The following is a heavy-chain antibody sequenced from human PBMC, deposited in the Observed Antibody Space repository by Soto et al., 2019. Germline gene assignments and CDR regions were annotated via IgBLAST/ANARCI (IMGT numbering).Heavy chain of an antibody. D-gene: IGHD3-16*01. Sequence: EVQLVESGGALVQPGGSLNLSCVASGFSFSVSAIHWVRQVSGKGLEWVGRIRSKPNNYATAYAASVKGRFTISRDDSKNTAYLQMNSLKTEDTAVYYCTRHLVDYWGLGTLVTVSS. CDR1: GFSFSVSA. V-gene: IGHV3-73*01. J-gene: IGHJ4*02. CDR3: TRHLVDY. CDR2: IRSKPNNYAT.